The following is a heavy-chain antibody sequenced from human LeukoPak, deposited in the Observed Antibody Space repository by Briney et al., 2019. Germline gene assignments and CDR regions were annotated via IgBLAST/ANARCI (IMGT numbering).Heavy chain of an antibody. V-gene: IGHV3-7*01. J-gene: IGHJ4*02. CDR3: ASVEMATFNY. D-gene: IGHD5-24*01. CDR1: GFTFSSSW. Sequence: GSLRLSCAASGFTFSSSWMSWVRQAPGKGLEWVANIKPDGSEKYYVDYVKGRFTISRDNAKNSLYLQMNSLRAEDTAVYYCASVEMATFNYWGQGTLVTVSS. CDR2: IKPDGSEK.